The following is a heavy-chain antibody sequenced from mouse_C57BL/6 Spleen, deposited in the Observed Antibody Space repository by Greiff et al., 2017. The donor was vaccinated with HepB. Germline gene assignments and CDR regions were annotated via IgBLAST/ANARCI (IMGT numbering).Heavy chain of an antibody. D-gene: IGHD2-3*01. CDR2: IYPGSGST. Sequence: VKLKQPGAELVKPGASVKMSCKASGYTFTSYWITWVKQRPGQGLEWIGDIYPGSGSTNYNEKFKSKATLTVDTSSSTAYMQLSSLTSEDSAVYYCARFDGYYVDFDYWGQGTTLTVSS. CDR3: ARFDGYYVDFDY. V-gene: IGHV1-55*01. CDR1: GYTFTSYW. J-gene: IGHJ2*01.